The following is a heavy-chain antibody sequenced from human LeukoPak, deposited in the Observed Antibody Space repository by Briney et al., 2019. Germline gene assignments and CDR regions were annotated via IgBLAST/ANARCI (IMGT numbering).Heavy chain of an antibody. CDR2: INPNSGGT. V-gene: IGHV1-2*02. CDR1: GYTFTGYY. Sequence: ASLKVSCKASGYTFTGYYMHWVRQAPGQGLEWMGWINPNSGGTNYAQKFQGRVTMTRDTSTSTVYMELSGLRSEDTAVYYCARDTVGGYDSSGYYFAFDIWGQGTMVTVSS. J-gene: IGHJ3*02. D-gene: IGHD3-22*01. CDR3: ARDTVGGYDSSGYYFAFDI.